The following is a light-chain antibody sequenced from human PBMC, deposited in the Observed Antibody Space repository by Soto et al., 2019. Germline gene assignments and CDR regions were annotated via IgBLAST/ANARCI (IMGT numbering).Light chain of an antibody. Sequence: VVLTQSPGTLSVSPGEGVTLSCRASQSVGNSMAWYQQKPGQAPRLLIFGASTRVTGIPARFSGSGSGTEFTLTITSLQSEDFATYYCQQSYRFPKTFGRGTKVEVK. J-gene: IGKJ1*01. CDR3: QQSYRFPKT. CDR1: QSVGNS. V-gene: IGKV3-15*01. CDR2: GAS.